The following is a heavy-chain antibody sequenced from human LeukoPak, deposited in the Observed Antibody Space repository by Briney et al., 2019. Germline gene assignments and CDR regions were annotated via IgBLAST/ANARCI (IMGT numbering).Heavy chain of an antibody. Sequence: PSETLSLTCTVSGGSISSSSYYWGWIRQPPGKGLEWIGSIYYSGSTYYNPSLKSRVTISVDTSKNQFSLKLSSVTAADTAVYYCARAGAAAAPWDFDYWGQGTLVTVSS. CDR2: IYYSGST. CDR3: ARAGAAAAPWDFDY. D-gene: IGHD6-13*01. CDR1: GGSISSSSYY. J-gene: IGHJ4*02. V-gene: IGHV4-39*07.